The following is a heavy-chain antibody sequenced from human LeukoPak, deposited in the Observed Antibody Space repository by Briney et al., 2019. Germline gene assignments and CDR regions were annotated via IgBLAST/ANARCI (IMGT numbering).Heavy chain of an antibody. CDR2: IIPIFGTA. J-gene: IGHJ3*02. D-gene: IGHD3-3*01. V-gene: IGHV1-69*13. CDR1: GYTFTSYG. Sequence: SVKVSCKASGYTFTSYGISWVRQAPGQGLEWMGGIIPIFGTANYAQKFQGRVTITADESTSTAYMELSSLRSEDTAVYYCARGVERITIFGVVTLGAFDIWGQGTMVTVSS. CDR3: ARGVERITIFGVVTLGAFDI.